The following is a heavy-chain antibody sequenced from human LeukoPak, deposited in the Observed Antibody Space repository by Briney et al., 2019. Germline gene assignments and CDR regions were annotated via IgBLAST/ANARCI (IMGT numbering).Heavy chain of an antibody. D-gene: IGHD4-17*01. V-gene: IGHV3-53*01. CDR3: ARDPRTTGKSNYGMDV. J-gene: IGHJ6*02. Sequence: GGSLRLSCAASGFTVSSNYMSWIRQAPGKGLEWVSVIYRGGTTYYADSVQGRFTISRDNSKNTVYLQMNSLRVEDTAVYYCARDPRTTGKSNYGMDVWGQGTTVTVSS. CDR1: GFTVSSNY. CDR2: IYRGGTT.